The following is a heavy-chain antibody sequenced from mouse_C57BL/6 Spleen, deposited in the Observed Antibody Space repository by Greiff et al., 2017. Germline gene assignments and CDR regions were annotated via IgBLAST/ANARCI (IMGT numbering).Heavy chain of an antibody. CDR1: GYTFTDYY. V-gene: IGHV1-26*01. J-gene: IGHJ1*03. Sequence: EVQLQQSGPELVKPGASVKISCKASGYTFTDYYMNWVKQSHGNSLEWIGDINPNNGGTSYNQKFKGKATLTVDKSSGTAYMELRSLTSEDSAVYYSARDYGSSHRCFDVWGTGTTVTVST. D-gene: IGHD1-1*01. CDR3: ARDYGSSHRCFDV. CDR2: INPNNGGT.